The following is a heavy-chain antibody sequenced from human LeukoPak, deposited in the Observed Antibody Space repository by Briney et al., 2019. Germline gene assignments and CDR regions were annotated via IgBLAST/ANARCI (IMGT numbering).Heavy chain of an antibody. D-gene: IGHD6-13*01. Sequence: SETLSLTCAVYGGSFSGYYWSWIRQPPGKGLEWIGSIYYSGSTYYNPSLKSRVTISVDTSKNQFSLKLSSVTAADTAVYYCASRGRAAGTGWFDPWGQGTLVTVSS. V-gene: IGHV4-34*01. CDR1: GGSFSGYY. CDR3: ASRGRAAGTGWFDP. CDR2: IYYSGST. J-gene: IGHJ5*02.